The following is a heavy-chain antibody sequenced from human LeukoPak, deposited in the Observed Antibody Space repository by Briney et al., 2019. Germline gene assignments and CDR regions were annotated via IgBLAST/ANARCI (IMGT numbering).Heavy chain of an antibody. CDR2: IYYSGSP. D-gene: IGHD2-2*02. V-gene: IGHV4-39*01. J-gene: IGHJ4*02. Sequence: SETLSLTCTVSGGSISSSSYYWGWIRQPPGKGLEWIGSIYYSGSPYYNPSLKSRVTISVDTSKNQFSLKLSSVTAADTAVYYCARQFRDIVVVPAAIDYWGQGTLVTVSS. CDR3: ARQFRDIVVVPAAIDY. CDR1: GGSISSSSYY.